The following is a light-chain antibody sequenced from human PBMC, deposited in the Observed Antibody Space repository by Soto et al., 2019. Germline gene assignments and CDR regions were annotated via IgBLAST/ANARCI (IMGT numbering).Light chain of an antibody. Sequence: NFMLTQPHSVSASPGKTVTISCTRSSGSIANNYVQWYQQRTGSAPTTVIYENKLRPSGGPGRFSGSTDGSSNSASLTISGLQAEDEADYYCQSFDADFVIFGGGTKLTVL. V-gene: IGLV6-57*04. CDR3: QSFDADFVI. CDR1: SGSIANNY. J-gene: IGLJ2*01. CDR2: ENK.